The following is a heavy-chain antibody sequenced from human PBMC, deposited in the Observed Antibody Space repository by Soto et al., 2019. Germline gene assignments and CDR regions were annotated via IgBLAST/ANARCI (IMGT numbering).Heavy chain of an antibody. D-gene: IGHD4-4*01. Sequence: GGSLRLSCAASGFTFSSYWLHWVRQAPGKGLVWVSRINSDGSSTSYADSVKGRFTVSRDNAKNTLYLQMNSLRAEDTAVYYCECWAVTTDYWGQGTLVTVSS. CDR3: ECWAVTTDY. J-gene: IGHJ4*02. CDR1: GFTFSSYW. V-gene: IGHV3-74*01. CDR2: INSDGSST.